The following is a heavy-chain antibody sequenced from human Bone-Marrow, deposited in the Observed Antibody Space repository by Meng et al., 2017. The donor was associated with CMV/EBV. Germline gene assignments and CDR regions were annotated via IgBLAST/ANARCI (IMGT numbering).Heavy chain of an antibody. Sequence: GGSLRLSCAASGFTFSSYWMHWVRQAPGKGLVWVSRINSDGSSTSYADSVKGRFTISRDNAKNSLYLQMNSLRAEDTALYYCARDIRAESSGWYSLFYYYGMDVWGQGPTVTVSS. D-gene: IGHD6-19*01. CDR3: ARDIRAESSGWYSLFYYYGMDV. J-gene: IGHJ6*02. CDR1: GFTFSSYW. CDR2: INSDGSST. V-gene: IGHV3-74*01.